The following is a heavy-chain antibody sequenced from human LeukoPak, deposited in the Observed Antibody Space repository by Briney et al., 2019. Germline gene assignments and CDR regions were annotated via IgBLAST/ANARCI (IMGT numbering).Heavy chain of an antibody. CDR3: AKVRVTMVRGESYDY. J-gene: IGHJ4*02. CDR1: GFTFSSYW. D-gene: IGHD3-10*01. CDR2: IKQDGSEK. Sequence: PGGSLRLTCAASGFTFSSYWMSWVRQAPGKGLEWVANIKQDGSEKYYVDSVKGRFTISRDNAKNSLYLQMNSLRAEDTAVYYCAKVRVTMVRGESYDYWGQGTLVTVSS. V-gene: IGHV3-7*01.